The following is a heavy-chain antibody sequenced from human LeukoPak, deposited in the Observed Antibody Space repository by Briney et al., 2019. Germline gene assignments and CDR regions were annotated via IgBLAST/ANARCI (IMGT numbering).Heavy chain of an antibody. CDR3: ARVSSGWCDY. J-gene: IGHJ4*02. CDR2: IYHSGST. D-gene: IGHD6-19*01. Sequence: SGTLSLTCTVSGGSISSTSYYWGWIRQPPGKGLEWIGSIYHSGSTYYNPSLKSRVTISVDRSKNQFSLKLSSVTAADTAVYYCARVSSGWCDYWGQGTLVTVSS. V-gene: IGHV4-39*07. CDR1: GGSISSTSYY.